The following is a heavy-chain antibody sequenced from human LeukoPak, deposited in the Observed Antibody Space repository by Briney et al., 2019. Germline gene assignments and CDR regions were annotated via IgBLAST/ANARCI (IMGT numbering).Heavy chain of an antibody. Sequence: PGGSLRLSCAASGFTFSSYWMSWVRQAPGKGLEWVANIKQDGSEKYYVDSVKGRFTISRDNAKNSLYLQMNSLRAEDTAVYYCARDTITTVRGVNFYWGQGTLVTVSS. CDR3: ARDTITTVRGVNFY. J-gene: IGHJ4*02. V-gene: IGHV3-7*03. CDR2: IKQDGSEK. D-gene: IGHD3-10*01. CDR1: GFTFSSYW.